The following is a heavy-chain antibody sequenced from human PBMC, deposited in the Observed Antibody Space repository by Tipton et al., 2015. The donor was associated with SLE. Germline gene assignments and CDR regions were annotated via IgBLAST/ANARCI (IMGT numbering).Heavy chain of an antibody. CDR1: GFTFSSYW. CDR3: ARRPADCYGAHCGFDD. J-gene: IGHJ4*02. CDR2: IKQDGSEK. Sequence: GSLRLSCAASGFTFSSYWMSWVRQAPGKGLEWVANIKQDGSEKYYVDPVKGRFTISRDNAKNTLYLQMNSLRAEDTAVDYCARRPADCYGAHCGFDDWGQGTLVNVSS. V-gene: IGHV3-7*01. D-gene: IGHD2-21*01.